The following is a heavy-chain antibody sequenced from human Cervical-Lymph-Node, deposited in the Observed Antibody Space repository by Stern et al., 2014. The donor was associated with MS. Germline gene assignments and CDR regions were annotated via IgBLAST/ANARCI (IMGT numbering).Heavy chain of an antibody. J-gene: IGHJ4*02. CDR2: RIPIFGTA. D-gene: IGHD6-6*01. CDR1: GGTFSSYA. CDR3: ARGPRIAALPYYFDY. Sequence: QMQLVQSGAEVKKPGSSVKVSCKASGGTFSSYAISLVRQAPGQGLEWMGGRIPIFGTANYAQKFQGRVTITADESTSTAYMELSSLRSEDTAVYYCARGPRIAALPYYFDYWGQGTLVTVSS. V-gene: IGHV1-69*01.